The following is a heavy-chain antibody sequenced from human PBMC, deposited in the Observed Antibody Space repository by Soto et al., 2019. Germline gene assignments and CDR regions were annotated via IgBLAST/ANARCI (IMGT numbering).Heavy chain of an antibody. D-gene: IGHD1-26*01. Sequence: QMQLVQSGAEVKKTGSSVTVSCKALGNTFSYRYLHWVRQAPGQALEWMGWITPFSGDVHYAQKFQERVTLTRDRSINTAYMRMSSLRSEDTAIYFCASGGAGSGPFTWELPDHWGQGTRVTVSS. J-gene: IGHJ4*02. CDR1: GNTFSYRY. CDR2: ITPFSGDV. CDR3: ASGGAGSGPFTWELPDH. V-gene: IGHV1-45*02.